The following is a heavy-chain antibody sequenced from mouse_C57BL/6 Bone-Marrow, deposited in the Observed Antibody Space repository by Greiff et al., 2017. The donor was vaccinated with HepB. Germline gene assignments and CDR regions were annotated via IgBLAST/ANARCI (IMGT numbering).Heavy chain of an antibody. Sequence: EVKLMESGGGLVKPGGSLKLSCAASGFTFSDYGMHWVRQAPEKGLEWVAYISSGSSTIYYADTVKGRFTISRDNAKHTLFLQMTSLRSEDTAMYYCARDYPFDYWGQGTTLTVSS. D-gene: IGHD5-5*01. J-gene: IGHJ2*01. V-gene: IGHV5-17*01. CDR1: GFTFSDYG. CDR2: ISSGSSTI. CDR3: ARDYPFDY.